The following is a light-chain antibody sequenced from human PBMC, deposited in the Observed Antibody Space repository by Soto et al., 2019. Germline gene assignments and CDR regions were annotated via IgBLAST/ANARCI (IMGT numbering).Light chain of an antibody. CDR2: LNSDGSH. Sequence: QSVLTQSPSASASLGASVKLTCTLSSGHSNYAIAWHQQQPEKGARYLMKLNSDGSHSKGDGIPDRFSGSSSGAARCLTISRVQSEDEADYYCQTWATGIGVFGGGTKLTVL. V-gene: IGLV4-69*01. J-gene: IGLJ3*02. CDR1: SGHSNYA. CDR3: QTWATGIGV.